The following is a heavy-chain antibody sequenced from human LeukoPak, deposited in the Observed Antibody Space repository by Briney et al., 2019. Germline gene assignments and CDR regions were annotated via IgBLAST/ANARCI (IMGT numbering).Heavy chain of an antibody. CDR1: GFTFSDYY. CDR2: ISSASSTI. CDR3: ARWGGQLLTFDY. D-gene: IGHD2-2*01. Sequence: GGSLRLSCAASGFTFSDYYMNWIRQAPGRGLEWVSYISSASSTIYYADSVKGRFTISRDNAKNSLYLQMNTLRAEDTAVYYCARWGGQLLTFDYWGQGTLVTVSS. V-gene: IGHV3-11*04. J-gene: IGHJ4*02.